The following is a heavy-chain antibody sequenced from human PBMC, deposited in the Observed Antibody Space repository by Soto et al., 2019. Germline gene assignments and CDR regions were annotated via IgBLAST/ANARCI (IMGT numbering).Heavy chain of an antibody. CDR3: ARGDDSSGSMSGFAY. CDR1: GFIVSSHY. D-gene: IGHD3-22*01. J-gene: IGHJ4*02. Sequence: EVQLVQSGGGLVQPGGSLRLSCAASGFIVSSHYLSWVRRAPRKGLEWVSVVYNGGTYYAYSEKGRFTISRDNAKNTPDLQKNRLMAADTAVYYCARGDDSSGSMSGFAYWARGTLVTVSS. V-gene: IGHV3-66*01. CDR2: VYNGGT.